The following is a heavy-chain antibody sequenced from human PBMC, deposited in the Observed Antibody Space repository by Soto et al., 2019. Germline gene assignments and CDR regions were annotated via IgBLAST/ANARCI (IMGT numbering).Heavy chain of an antibody. CDR3: ARIPYGGQADY. Sequence: SVKVSCNASGYTFTSYYMHWVRQAPGQGLEWMGIINPSGGSTSYAQKFQGRVTMTRDTSTSTVYMELSSLRSEDTAVYYCARIPYGGQADYWGQGTLVTAPQ. V-gene: IGHV1-46*01. CDR2: INPSGGST. D-gene: IGHD3-16*01. J-gene: IGHJ4*02. CDR1: GYTFTSYY.